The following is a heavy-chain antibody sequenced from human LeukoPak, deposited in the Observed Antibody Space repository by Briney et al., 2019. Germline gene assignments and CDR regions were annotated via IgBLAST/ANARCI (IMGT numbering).Heavy chain of an antibody. D-gene: IGHD3-10*01. CDR1: GYPFTNYY. V-gene: IGHV1-46*01. CDR3: ARRGGSLVFDY. J-gene: IGHJ4*02. Sequence: ASVKVSCKSSGYPFTNYYIHWVRQAPRQGLEWMGVINPSGGYNTYAQDFQGRVTMTSDTSTSTLYMELSSLTSEDTAIYYCARRGGSLVFDYWGQGTLVTVPS. CDR2: INPSGGYN.